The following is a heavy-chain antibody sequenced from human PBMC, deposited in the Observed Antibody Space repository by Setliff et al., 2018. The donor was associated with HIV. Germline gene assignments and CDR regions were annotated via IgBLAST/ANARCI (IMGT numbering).Heavy chain of an antibody. Sequence: SETLSLTCTVSGGSISGSDYYWGWIRQPPGKGLEWIGSIYYSGSTYYNPSLKSRVTISVDTSKNQFSLKLSSVTAADTAVYYCARQGAGIQVRYFDWPWDPWTLDFDIWGRGTLVTVSS. CDR2: IYYSGST. J-gene: IGHJ2*01. D-gene: IGHD3-9*01. CDR1: GGSISGSDYY. CDR3: ARQGAGIQVRYFDWPWDPWTLDFDI. V-gene: IGHV4-39*01.